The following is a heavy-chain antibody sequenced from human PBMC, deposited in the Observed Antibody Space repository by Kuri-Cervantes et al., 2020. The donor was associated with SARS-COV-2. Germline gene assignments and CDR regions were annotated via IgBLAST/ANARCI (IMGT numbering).Heavy chain of an antibody. Sequence: SETLSLTCTISGGSFTTYNWSWLRQPPGKGLAWIGYMYYTGTTTYSPSLKSRVAMSVDTSKSQFSLRLSSVTAADTAVYYCARSILYSVVAARPNGPGMDVWGQGNTV. V-gene: IGHV4-59*08. D-gene: IGHD6-6*01. CDR1: GGSFTTYN. CDR3: ARSILYSVVAARPNGPGMDV. J-gene: IGHJ6*01. CDR2: MYYTGTT.